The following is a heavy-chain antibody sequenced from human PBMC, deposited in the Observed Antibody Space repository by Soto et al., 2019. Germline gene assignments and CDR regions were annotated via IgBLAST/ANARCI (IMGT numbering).Heavy chain of an antibody. V-gene: IGHV1-69*13. Sequence: SVKVSCKASGGTFSSYAISWVRQAPGQGLEWMGGIIPISGTANYAQKFQGRVTITADESTSTAYMELSSLRSEDTAVYYCGFRHELEPPGFVDYWGQGTLVTVSS. D-gene: IGHD1-1*01. CDR2: IIPISGTA. J-gene: IGHJ4*02. CDR1: GGTFSSYA. CDR3: GFRHELEPPGFVDY.